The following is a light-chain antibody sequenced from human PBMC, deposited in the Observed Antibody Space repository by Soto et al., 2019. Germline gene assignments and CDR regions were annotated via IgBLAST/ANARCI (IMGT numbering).Light chain of an antibody. Sequence: EIQMTQSPSSLSASLGDRVTITCRASQGIKKYVAWYQQKPGKVPKLLIYAASSLQSGVPSRFSGSGSGTDFTLTISSLQPEDVATYYCQKYDTVPWAFGQGTKVDIK. CDR3: QKYDTVPWA. V-gene: IGKV1-27*01. CDR2: AAS. J-gene: IGKJ1*01. CDR1: QGIKKY.